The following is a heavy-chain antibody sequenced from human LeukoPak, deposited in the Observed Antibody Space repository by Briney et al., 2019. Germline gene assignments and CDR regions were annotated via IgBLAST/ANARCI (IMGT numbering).Heavy chain of an antibody. D-gene: IGHD6-19*01. CDR1: GFTLSTYA. Sequence: PGGSLRLSCAASGFTLSTYAMSWVRQAPGKGLEWVSYISGGSSFTYYVDSVKGRFTISRDNAKNSLYLQMNSLRAEDTAVYYCARDLGYSSGPNYWGQGTRVTVSS. CDR3: ARDLGYSSGPNY. V-gene: IGHV3-21*01. J-gene: IGHJ4*02. CDR2: ISGGSSFT.